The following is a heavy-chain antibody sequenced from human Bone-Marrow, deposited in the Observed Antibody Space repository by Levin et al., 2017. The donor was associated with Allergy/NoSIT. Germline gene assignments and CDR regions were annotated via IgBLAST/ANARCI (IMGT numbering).Heavy chain of an antibody. D-gene: IGHD4-17*01. CDR2: LPLSFLLP. CDR1: GFNFSSYW. Sequence: SLLLSFSASGFNFSSYWMHWVRQAPGPFLFFFSLLPLSFLLPRYSSSLKGRFTISRDNAKNTLYLQMNSLRAEDTSVYYCARDRVTTNWYFDLWSRGTLVTVSS. CDR3: ARDRVTTNWYFDL. J-gene: IGHJ2*01. V-gene: IGHV3-74*01.